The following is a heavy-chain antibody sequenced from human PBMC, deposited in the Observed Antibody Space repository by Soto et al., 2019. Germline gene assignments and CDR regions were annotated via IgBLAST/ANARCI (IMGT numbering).Heavy chain of an antibody. CDR3: ARVPGYSSSWLPPYCCYYGMDV. V-gene: IGHV4-34*01. CDR1: GGSFSGYY. D-gene: IGHD6-13*01. CDR2: INHSGST. Sequence: QVQLQQWGAGLLKPSETLSLTCAVYGGSFSGYYWSWIRQPPGKGLEWIGEINHSGSTNYNPSLNGRVTRSVDTSKNQFSLKLSSVTAADTAVYYCARVPGYSSSWLPPYCCYYGMDVWGQGTAVTVSS. J-gene: IGHJ6*02.